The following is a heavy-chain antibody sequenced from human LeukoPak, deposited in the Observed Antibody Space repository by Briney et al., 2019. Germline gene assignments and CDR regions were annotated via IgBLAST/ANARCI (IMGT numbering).Heavy chain of an antibody. Sequence: ASVKVSCKASGYTFTGYYMHWVRQAPGQGLEWMGWINPNSGDTNYAQKFQGRVTMTTDTSTSTVYMELRSLRSDDTAVYYCARDVKFQVDYWGQGTLVTVSS. V-gene: IGHV1-2*02. J-gene: IGHJ4*02. D-gene: IGHD2-21*01. CDR1: GYTFTGYY. CDR3: ARDVKFQVDY. CDR2: INPNSGDT.